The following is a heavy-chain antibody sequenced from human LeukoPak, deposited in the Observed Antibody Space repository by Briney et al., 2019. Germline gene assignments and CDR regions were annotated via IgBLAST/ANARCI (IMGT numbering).Heavy chain of an antibody. CDR1: GYTFTSYY. CDR2: INPSGGST. CDR3: ARVRGGDCYSTGFDY. J-gene: IGHJ4*02. Sequence: ASVKVSCKASGYTFTSYYMHWVRQAPGQGLEWMGIINPSGGSTSYAQKFQGRVTMTRDTSTSTVYMELSSLRSEDTAVYYCARVRGGDCYSTGFDYWGQGTLVTVSS. V-gene: IGHV1-46*01. D-gene: IGHD2-21*02.